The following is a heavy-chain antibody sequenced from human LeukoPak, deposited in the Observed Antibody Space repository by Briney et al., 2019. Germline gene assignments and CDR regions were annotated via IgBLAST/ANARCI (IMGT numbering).Heavy chain of an antibody. CDR2: IYYSGST. CDR1: GGSIRSYY. V-gene: IGHV4-59*01. J-gene: IGHJ6*02. CDR3: AGRTRYYYYYGMDV. D-gene: IGHD1-14*01. Sequence: SETLSLTCTVSGGSIRSYYWSWIRQPPGKGLKCIGYIYYSGSTNYNPSLKSRVTISVDTSKNQFSLKLSSVTAADTAVYYCAGRTRYYYYYGMDVWGQGTTVTVSS.